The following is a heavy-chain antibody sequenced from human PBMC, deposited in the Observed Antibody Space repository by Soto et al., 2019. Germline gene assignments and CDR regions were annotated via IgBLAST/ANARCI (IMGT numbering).Heavy chain of an antibody. CDR2: ISGSGGST. CDR3: AKDPEEVLLWFGELFRNAPSYYFDY. Sequence: GGSLRLSCAASGFTFSSYAMSWVRQAPGKGLEWVSAISGSGGSTYYADSVKGRFTISRDNSKNTLYLQMNSLRAEDTAVYYCAKDPEEVLLWFGELFRNAPSYYFDYWGQGTLVTVSS. J-gene: IGHJ4*02. CDR1: GFTFSSYA. D-gene: IGHD3-10*01. V-gene: IGHV3-23*01.